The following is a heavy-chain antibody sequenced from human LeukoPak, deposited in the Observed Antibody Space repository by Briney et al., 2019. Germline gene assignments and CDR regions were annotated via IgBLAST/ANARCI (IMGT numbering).Heavy chain of an antibody. D-gene: IGHD3-22*01. CDR2: IYYSGST. CDR3: ARDAPSSGYLDP. J-gene: IGHJ5*02. Sequence: SETLSLTCTVSGGFISSGGYYWSWIRQHPGKGLEWIGYIYYSGSTYYNPSLKSRVTISVDTSKNQFSLKLSSVTAADTAVYYCARDAPSSGYLDPWGQGTLVTVSS. CDR1: GGFISSGGYY. V-gene: IGHV4-31*03.